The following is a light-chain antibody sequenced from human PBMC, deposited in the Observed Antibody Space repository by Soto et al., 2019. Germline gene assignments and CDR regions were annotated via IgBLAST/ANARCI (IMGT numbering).Light chain of an antibody. Sequence: IVLTQSPATLAIYPGERATLSCRASQSVSSNFAWYQQRPGQAPRFLIDDASARATGIPARFSGSGSGTEFTLTISSLQSEDFAIYYCQQYNNWPRTFGQGTKVDIK. CDR3: QQYNNWPRT. CDR1: QSVSSN. CDR2: DAS. J-gene: IGKJ1*01. V-gene: IGKV3-15*01.